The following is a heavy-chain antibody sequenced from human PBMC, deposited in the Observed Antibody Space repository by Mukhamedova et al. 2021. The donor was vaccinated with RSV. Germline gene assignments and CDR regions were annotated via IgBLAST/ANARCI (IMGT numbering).Heavy chain of an antibody. Sequence: SSYAMHWVRQAPGKGLEWVAVISYDGSNKYYADSVKGRFTISRDNSKNTLYLQMNSLRAEDTAVYYCARGSGSSGWYPPFDYCG. V-gene: IGHV3-30-3*01. CDR1: SSYA. CDR3: ARGSGSSGWYPPFDY. CDR2: ISYDGSNK. D-gene: IGHD6-19*01. J-gene: IGHJ4*01.